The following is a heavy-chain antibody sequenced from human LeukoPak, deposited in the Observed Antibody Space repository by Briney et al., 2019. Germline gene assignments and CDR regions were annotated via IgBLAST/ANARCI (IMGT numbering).Heavy chain of an antibody. D-gene: IGHD2-21*02. J-gene: IGHJ2*01. Sequence: SETLSLTCTVSGGSISSRNLYYWGWIRQPPGKGLEWIGTLTYNGDTHYNPSLKSRVTISIDTSKTQFFLNLNSVTAADTAVYYCSSRRDHWYFDLWGRGTPVTVSS. V-gene: IGHV4-39*01. CDR1: GGSISSRNLYY. CDR3: SSRRDHWYFDL. CDR2: LTYNGDT.